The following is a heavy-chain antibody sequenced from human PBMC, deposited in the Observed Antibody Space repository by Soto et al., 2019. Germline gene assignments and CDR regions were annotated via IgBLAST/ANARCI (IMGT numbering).Heavy chain of an antibody. CDR1: GYSCTSYW. D-gene: IGHD6-13*01. J-gene: IGHJ4*02. CDR2: IFPGDSDT. Sequence: EVQLVQSGAEVKKPGESLKISCKGSGYSCTSYWIGWVRQMPGKGLEWMGIIFPGDSDTRYSTSFQSQVTISADKSISTAYLAWRSLKASDTAMYYFASHFSGSWTSGGDVDYWGQGTLVTVSS. V-gene: IGHV5-51*01. CDR3: ASHFSGSWTSGGDVDY.